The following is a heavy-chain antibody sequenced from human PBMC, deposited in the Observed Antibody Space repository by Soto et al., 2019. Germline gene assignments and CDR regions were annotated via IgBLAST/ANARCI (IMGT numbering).Heavy chain of an antibody. V-gene: IGHV5-51*01. Sequence: LGESLKISCKGSGYSFANYWIGWVRQMPGKGLEWMGMIFPGDSDTKKSPSFQGQITMSVDKSNSSAYLQWSSLKASDTAMYYCEAGYDTGLDAFDIWGQGTMVTVSS. CDR1: GYSFANYW. D-gene: IGHD3-22*01. J-gene: IGHJ3*02. CDR3: EAGYDTGLDAFDI. CDR2: IFPGDSDT.